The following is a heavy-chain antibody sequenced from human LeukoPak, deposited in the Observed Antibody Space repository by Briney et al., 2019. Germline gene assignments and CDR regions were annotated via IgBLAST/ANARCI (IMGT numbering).Heavy chain of an antibody. J-gene: IGHJ4*02. CDR3: ARQIIAEPDYFDY. Sequence: SVKVSCKASGGTFSSYAISWVRQAPGQGLEWMGGIIPIFGTANYAQKFQGRVTITADESTSTAYMELSSLRSKDTAVYYCARQIIAEPDYFDYWGQGTLVTVSS. CDR1: GGTFSSYA. CDR2: IIPIFGTA. D-gene: IGHD6-13*01. V-gene: IGHV1-69*01.